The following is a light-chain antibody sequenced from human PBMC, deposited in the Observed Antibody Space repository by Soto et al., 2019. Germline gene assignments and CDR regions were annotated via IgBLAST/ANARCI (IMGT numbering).Light chain of an antibody. CDR3: QQRRSWPLT. CDR1: QSISRY. CDR2: DGS. V-gene: IGKV3-11*01. Sequence: EIVLTPSPATLSLSPGERATLSCRASQSISRYLAWYQQKPGQAPRLLIYDGSNRATGIPARFSGSGSETDVTLTISSLEPEDFASYYCQQRRSWPLTFGGGTKVEIK. J-gene: IGKJ4*01.